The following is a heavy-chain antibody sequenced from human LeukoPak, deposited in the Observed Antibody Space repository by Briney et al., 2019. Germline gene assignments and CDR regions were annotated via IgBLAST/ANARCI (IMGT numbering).Heavy chain of an antibody. CDR3: ARDSTYYDGSAYNDNYDI. D-gene: IGHD3-22*01. J-gene: IGHJ3*02. CDR1: GFTLSAYW. CDR2: INRDGSQK. V-gene: IGHV3-7*01. Sequence: GGSLRLSCEATGFTLSAYWMAWVRQAPGKGLEWVANINRDGSQKHRMDSLEGRFTISRDNAKNSLYLQMNNLRAEDTAVYYCARDSTYYDGSAYNDNYDIWGQGTVVTVSS.